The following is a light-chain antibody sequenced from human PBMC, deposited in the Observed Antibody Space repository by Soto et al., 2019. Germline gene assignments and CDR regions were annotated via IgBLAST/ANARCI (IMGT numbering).Light chain of an antibody. J-gene: IGKJ2*01. Sequence: EIQMTQSPPTLSASIGERVIITCRASQTISSSLAWYQQKPGQAPKLLIYDASSLESGVPSRFSGSGSGTEITLTISSLQPDDFATSYCHLYKSYTQYTFGQGTKLEIK. CDR3: HLYKSYTQYT. V-gene: IGKV1-5*01. CDR2: DAS. CDR1: QTISSS.